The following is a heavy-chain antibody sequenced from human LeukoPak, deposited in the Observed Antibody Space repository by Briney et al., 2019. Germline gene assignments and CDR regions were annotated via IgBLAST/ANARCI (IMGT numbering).Heavy chain of an antibody. D-gene: IGHD5-18*01. CDR1: GYTLTELS. CDR2: FDPEDGET. Sequence: ASVKVSCKVSGYTLTELSMHWARQAPGKGLEWMGGFDPEDGETIYAQKFQGRVTMTEDTSTDTAYMELSSLRSEDTAVYYCATTWGRGYSYGFDYWGQGTLVTVSS. J-gene: IGHJ4*02. V-gene: IGHV1-24*01. CDR3: ATTWGRGYSYGFDY.